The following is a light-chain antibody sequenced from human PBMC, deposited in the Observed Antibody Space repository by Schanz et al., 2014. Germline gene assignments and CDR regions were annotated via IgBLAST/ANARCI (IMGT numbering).Light chain of an antibody. CDR3: QSYDSSLSGFVV. CDR2: EVS. V-gene: IGLV2-18*02. CDR1: SSDVGSYNR. Sequence: QSALTQPPSVSGSPGQSVTISCTGTSSDVGSYNRVSWYQQPPGTAPKLMIYEVSNRPSGVPDRFSGSKSGNTASLTISGLQAEDEADYYCQSYDSSLSGFVVFGGGTKLTVL. J-gene: IGLJ2*01.